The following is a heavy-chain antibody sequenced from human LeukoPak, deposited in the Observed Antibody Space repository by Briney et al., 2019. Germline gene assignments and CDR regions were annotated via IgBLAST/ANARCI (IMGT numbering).Heavy chain of an antibody. J-gene: IGHJ4*02. CDR2: INWTGDNT. CDR3: APLTGPRTFDY. Sequence: GGSLRLSCAASGFNFEGYGISWVRQAPGKGLEWVSGINWTGDNTAYADSVKGRFTISRDNAKNSLYLQMDSLRADDTALYYCAPLTGPRTFDYWGQGTLVTVSS. CDR1: GFNFEGYG. V-gene: IGHV3-20*04. D-gene: IGHD1-20*01.